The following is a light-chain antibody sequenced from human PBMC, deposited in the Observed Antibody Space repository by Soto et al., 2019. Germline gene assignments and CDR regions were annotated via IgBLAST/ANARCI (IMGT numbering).Light chain of an antibody. J-gene: IGKJ1*01. CDR2: AAS. CDR3: QQYNNWPWT. CDR1: QSVSSK. V-gene: IGKV3-15*01. Sequence: DIVLTQSPATLSVSPGERATLSCRASQSVSSKLAWYQQKPGQPPRLLIYAASTRATGIPVRFSGSGSGTEFTLTISSLQSEDFAVYYCQQYNNWPWTFGQGTKVEIK.